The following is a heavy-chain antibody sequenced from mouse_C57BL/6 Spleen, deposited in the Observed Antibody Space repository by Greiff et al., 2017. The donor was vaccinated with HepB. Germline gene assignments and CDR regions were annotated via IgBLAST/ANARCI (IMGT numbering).Heavy chain of an antibody. Sequence: QVQLQQPGAELVMPGASVKLSCKASGYTFTSYWMHWVKQRPGQGLEWIGEIDPSDSYTNYNQKFKGKSTLTVDKSSSTAYMQLSSLTSEDSAVYYWAQIGHYGCSPFAYWGQGTLVTVSA. CDR1: GYTFTSYW. J-gene: IGHJ3*01. D-gene: IGHD1-1*01. CDR2: IDPSDSYT. CDR3: AQIGHYGCSPFAY. V-gene: IGHV1-69*01.